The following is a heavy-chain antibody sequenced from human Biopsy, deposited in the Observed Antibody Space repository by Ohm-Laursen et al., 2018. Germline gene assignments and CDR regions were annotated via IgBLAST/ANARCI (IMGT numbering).Heavy chain of an antibody. Sequence: TLSLTCTVSGGSISSGGSYWSWIRQRPGKGLEWIGYIFNSANTYYNPSLKNLITISGDTSKRQFSLKMSFVTAADTAVYYCARWTPEYDSSRYYLDAFDIWGQGTKVTVS. V-gene: IGHV4-31*01. CDR2: IFNSANT. D-gene: IGHD3-22*01. CDR3: ARWTPEYDSSRYYLDAFDI. J-gene: IGHJ3*02. CDR1: GGSISSGGSY.